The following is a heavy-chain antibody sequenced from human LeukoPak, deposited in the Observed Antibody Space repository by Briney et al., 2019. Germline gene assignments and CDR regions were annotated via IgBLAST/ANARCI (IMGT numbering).Heavy chain of an antibody. CDR3: AGGGDFDY. D-gene: IGHD3-16*01. Sequence: PGGSLRLSCAASGFSFSIYFMNWVRQAPGKGLEWVSSISRTSEYIHYADLLRGRFAISRDNAKNSVYLQMNSLRAEDTAVYFCAGGGDFDYWGQGILVTVSA. CDR2: ISRTSEYI. J-gene: IGHJ4*02. V-gene: IGHV3-21*01. CDR1: GFSFSIYF.